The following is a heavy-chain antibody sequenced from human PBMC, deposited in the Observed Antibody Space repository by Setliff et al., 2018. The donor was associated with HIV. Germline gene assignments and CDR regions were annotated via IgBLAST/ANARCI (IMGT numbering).Heavy chain of an antibody. CDR2: ISGYNGNT. D-gene: IGHD6-19*01. CDR1: SYTFTRYG. J-gene: IGHJ3*02. Sequence: ASVKVSCKASSYTFTRYGISWVRQAPGQGLEWMGRISGYNGNTKYAQSFQGRVAMTTETSTSTAYMEMRSLRSDDTAVYYCARVPFRSAWFSGGHDAFDIWGQGTMVTVSS. CDR3: ARVPFRSAWFSGGHDAFDI. V-gene: IGHV1-18*01.